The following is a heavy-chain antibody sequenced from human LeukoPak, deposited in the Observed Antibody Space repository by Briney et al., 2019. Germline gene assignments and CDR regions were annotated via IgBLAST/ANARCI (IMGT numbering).Heavy chain of an antibody. CDR3: ARDQGYYFDY. CDR2: IYYSGST. J-gene: IGHJ4*02. Sequence: SETLSPTCTVSGGSISSGGYYWSWIRRHPGKGLEWIGYIYYSGSTYYNPSLKSRVTISVDTSKNQFSLKLSSVTAVDTAVYYCARDQGYYFDYWGQGTLATVSS. CDR1: GGSISSGGYY. V-gene: IGHV4-31*03.